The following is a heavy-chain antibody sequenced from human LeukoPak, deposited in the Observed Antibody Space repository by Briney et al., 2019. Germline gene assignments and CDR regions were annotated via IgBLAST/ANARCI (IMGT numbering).Heavy chain of an antibody. V-gene: IGHV4-4*07. Sequence: SETLSLTCTVSGGSISSYYWSWIRQPAGKGLEWIGRIYTSGSTNYNPSLKSRVTMSVDTSKNQFSLKLSSVAAADTAVYYCARADYYGSGSYYNSPSYYYYYMDVWGKGTTVTISS. CDR3: ARADYYGSGSYYNSPSYYYYYMDV. J-gene: IGHJ6*03. D-gene: IGHD3-10*01. CDR1: GGSISSYY. CDR2: IYTSGST.